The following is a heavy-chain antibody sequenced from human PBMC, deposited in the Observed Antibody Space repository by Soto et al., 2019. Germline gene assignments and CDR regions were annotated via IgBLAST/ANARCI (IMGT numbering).Heavy chain of an antibody. J-gene: IGHJ4*02. V-gene: IGHV1-69*02. CDR2: IIPILGIA. Sequence: QVQLVQSGAEVKKPGSSVKVSCKASGGTFSSYTISWVRQAPGQGLEWMGRIIPILGIANYAQKFQGRVTITADKSTSTAYMELSSLRSEDTAVYYGASTTTIWTGADYWGQGTLVTVSS. D-gene: IGHD1-1*01. CDR3: ASTTTIWTGADY. CDR1: GGTFSSYT.